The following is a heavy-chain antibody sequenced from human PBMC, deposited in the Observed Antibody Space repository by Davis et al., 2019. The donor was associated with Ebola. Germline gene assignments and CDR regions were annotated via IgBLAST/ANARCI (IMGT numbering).Heavy chain of an antibody. CDR3: ARGATVNLGY. V-gene: IGHV3-21*01. CDR1: GFTFSSYS. CDR2: ISSSSSYI. Sequence: GESLKISCAASGFTFSSYSMNWVRQAPGKGLEWVSSISSSSSYIYYADSVKGRFTISRDNAKNSLYLQMNSLRAEDTAVYYCARGATVNLGYWGQGTLVTVSS. D-gene: IGHD4-17*01. J-gene: IGHJ4*02.